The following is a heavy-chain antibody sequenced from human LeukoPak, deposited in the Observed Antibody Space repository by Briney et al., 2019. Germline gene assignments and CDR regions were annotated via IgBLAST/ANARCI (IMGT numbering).Heavy chain of an antibody. D-gene: IGHD6-13*01. J-gene: IGHJ5*02. Sequence: ASVKVSCKASDYIFSGHFIHWVRQAPGQGLEWIGRIDPNSGGTSFAPKFQGRVTMTRDTSISTAYMEVTRLTFDDTAVYYCARRPPMSAADNWLDPWGQGTLVTVSS. CDR3: ARRPPMSAADNWLDP. V-gene: IGHV1-2*06. CDR2: IDPNSGGT. CDR1: DYIFSGHF.